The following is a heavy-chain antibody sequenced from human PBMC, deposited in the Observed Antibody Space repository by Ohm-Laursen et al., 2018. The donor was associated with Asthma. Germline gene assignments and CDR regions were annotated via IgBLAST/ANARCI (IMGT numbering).Heavy chain of an antibody. V-gene: IGHV3-30-3*01. Sequence: RSLRLSCAASGFTFSNFAMHWVRQAPGKGLEWVSIITSDGSWTSYADSVKGRFTISRDNSKNTLYMQMNSLRAEDTAVYYCARRDFSGGDPSAAFDIWGQGTMVTASS. CDR3: ARRDFSGGDPSAAFDI. J-gene: IGHJ3*02. CDR2: ITSDGSWT. CDR1: GFTFSNFA. D-gene: IGHD2-21*02.